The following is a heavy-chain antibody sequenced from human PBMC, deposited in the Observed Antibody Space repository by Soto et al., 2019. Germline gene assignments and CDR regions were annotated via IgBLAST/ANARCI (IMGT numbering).Heavy chain of an antibody. V-gene: IGHV1-69*13. CDR1: GGTFSSYA. Sequence: GASVKVSCKASGGTFSSYAISWVRQAPGQGLEWMGGIIPIFGTADYAQKFQGRVMITADDFTSTAYMELSSLRSEDTAVYYCARHLGGNHYYYGMDVWGQGTTVTVSS. D-gene: IGHD3-16*01. CDR2: IIPIFGTA. J-gene: IGHJ6*02. CDR3: ARHLGGNHYYYGMDV.